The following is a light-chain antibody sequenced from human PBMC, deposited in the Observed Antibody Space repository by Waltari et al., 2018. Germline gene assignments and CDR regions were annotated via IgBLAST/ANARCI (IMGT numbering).Light chain of an antibody. J-gene: IGLJ2*01. CDR3: CSHASNFVVV. CDR2: DVD. CDR1: TTDVGSHDY. Sequence: QSALIQPRSVSGSPGQSVTISCTGSTTDVGSHDYVPWSQPHPGKAPKLLIFDVDKRPSGIPDRFSGAKSGNTASLTISGLQPDDEAEYYCCSHASNFVVVFGGGTKLTVL. V-gene: IGLV2-11*01.